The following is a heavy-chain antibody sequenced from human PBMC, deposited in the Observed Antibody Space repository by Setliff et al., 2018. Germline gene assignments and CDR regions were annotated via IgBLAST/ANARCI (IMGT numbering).Heavy chain of an antibody. D-gene: IGHD1-26*01. V-gene: IGHV1-18*01. CDR1: GYTFNTFG. Sequence: ASVKVSCKTSGYTFNTFGISWVRRAPGQGLDWMGWISPYNGDTKSTQKFQGRVTMTIDTSTSTAYVEVRSLTSDDTAVHYCARSPPNRGVGQGHYMDVWGIGTTVTVSS. CDR3: ARSPPNRGVGQGHYMDV. CDR2: ISPYNGDT. J-gene: IGHJ6*03.